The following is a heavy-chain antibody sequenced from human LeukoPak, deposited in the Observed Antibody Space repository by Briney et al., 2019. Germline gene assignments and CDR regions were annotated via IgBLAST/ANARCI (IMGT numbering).Heavy chain of an antibody. CDR1: GSTFSSYS. CDR3: ARGPPYYGSGSYYNFY. CDR2: ISSSSSYI. J-gene: IGHJ4*02. D-gene: IGHD3-10*01. Sequence: GGSLRLSCAASGSTFSSYSMNWVRQAPGKGLEWVSSISSSSSYIYYADSVKGRFTISRDNAKNSLYLQMNSLRAEDTAVYYCARGPPYYGSGSYYNFYWGQGTLVTVSS. V-gene: IGHV3-21*01.